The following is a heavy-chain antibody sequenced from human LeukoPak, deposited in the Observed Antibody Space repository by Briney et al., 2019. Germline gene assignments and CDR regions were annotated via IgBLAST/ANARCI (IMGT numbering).Heavy chain of an antibody. J-gene: IGHJ4*02. CDR2: IYRTGET. Sequence: SETLSLTCAVSGYSISSGYYWGWIWQPPEKGLEWIGSIYRTGETHYNPSLKSRLTMSVDTSKNQFSLKLNSLTAADTAVYYCARGRSGYGGNSGIASCDYWGQGTLVTVSS. CDR1: GYSISSGYY. V-gene: IGHV4-38-2*01. D-gene: IGHD4-23*01. CDR3: ARGRSGYGGNSGIASCDY.